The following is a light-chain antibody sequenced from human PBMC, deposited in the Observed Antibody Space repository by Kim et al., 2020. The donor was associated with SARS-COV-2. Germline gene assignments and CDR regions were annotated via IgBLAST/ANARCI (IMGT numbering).Light chain of an antibody. CDR1: KLGDKY. CDR2: QDS. CDR3: QAWDSSTACHV. Sequence: SPGQTASITCSGDKLGDKYACWYQQKPGQSPVLVIYQDSKRPSGIPERFSGSNSGNTATLTISGTQAMDEADYYCQAWDSSTACHVFGTGTKVTVL. V-gene: IGLV3-1*01. J-gene: IGLJ1*01.